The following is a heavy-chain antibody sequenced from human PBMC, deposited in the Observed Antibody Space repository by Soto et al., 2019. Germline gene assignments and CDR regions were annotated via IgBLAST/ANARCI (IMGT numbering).Heavy chain of an antibody. D-gene: IGHD4-17*01. CDR2: ISGSGGST. Sequence: LXLSCAASGFTFSSYAMSWVRQAPGKGLEWVSAISGSGGSTYYADSVKGRFTISRDNSKNTLYLQMNSLRAEDTAVYYCAKLGDYGYYFDCWGQGTLVTVSS. V-gene: IGHV3-23*01. CDR3: AKLGDYGYYFDC. CDR1: GFTFSSYA. J-gene: IGHJ4*02.